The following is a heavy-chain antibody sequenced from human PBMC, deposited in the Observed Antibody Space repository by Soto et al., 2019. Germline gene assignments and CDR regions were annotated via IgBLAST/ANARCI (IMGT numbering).Heavy chain of an antibody. CDR2: INPNSGGT. CDR3: ARDLSDPSGYYTEWFDP. D-gene: IGHD3-3*01. J-gene: IGHJ5*02. V-gene: IGHV1-2*02. Sequence: ASVKVSCKASGYTFTGYYMHWVRQAPGQGLEWMGWINPNSGGTNYAQKFQGRVTMTRDTSISTAYMELSRLRSDDTAVYYCARDLSDPSGYYTEWFDPWGQGTLVTVSS. CDR1: GYTFTGYY.